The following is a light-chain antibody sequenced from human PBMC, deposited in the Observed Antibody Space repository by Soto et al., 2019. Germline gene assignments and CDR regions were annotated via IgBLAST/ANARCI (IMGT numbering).Light chain of an antibody. CDR2: GAS. CDR1: QSVSSN. J-gene: IGKJ1*01. V-gene: IGKV3-15*01. CDR3: QQYNNWPPT. Sequence: EIVMTQSPATLSVSPGERATLSCRASQSVSSNLAWYQQKPGQAPRLLIYGASTRATGIPARFSGSGSGTEFTRTISSLQSEDFAVYSCQQYNNWPPTFGQGTKLEIK.